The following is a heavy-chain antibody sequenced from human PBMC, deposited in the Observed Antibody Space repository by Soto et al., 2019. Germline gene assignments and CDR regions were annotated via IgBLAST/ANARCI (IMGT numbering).Heavy chain of an antibody. J-gene: IGHJ3*01. V-gene: IGHV3-9*01. D-gene: IGHD3-9*01. CDR1: GVTFDDYA. CDR2: ITWNSGSI. CDR3: AKALRYFDWIIN. Sequence: EVQLVESGGGLVQPGRSLRLSCAASGVTFDDYAMHWVRQAPGKGLEWVSGITWNSGSIGYADSVKGRFTISRDNAKNSLYLQMNSLRAEDTALYYCAKALRYFDWIINWGQGTMVTVCS.